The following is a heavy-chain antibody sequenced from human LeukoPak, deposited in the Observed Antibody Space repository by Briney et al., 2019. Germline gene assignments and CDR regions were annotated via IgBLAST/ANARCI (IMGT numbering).Heavy chain of an antibody. CDR2: ISGSGGST. Sequence: PSETLSLTCAVYGGSFSGYYWSWVRQAPGKGLEWVSAISGSGGSTYYADSVKGRFTISRDNSKNTLYLQMNSLRAEDTAVYYCAKASSADYWGQGTLVTVSS. CDR3: AKASSADY. D-gene: IGHD2-15*01. CDR1: GGSFSGYY. J-gene: IGHJ4*02. V-gene: IGHV3-23*01.